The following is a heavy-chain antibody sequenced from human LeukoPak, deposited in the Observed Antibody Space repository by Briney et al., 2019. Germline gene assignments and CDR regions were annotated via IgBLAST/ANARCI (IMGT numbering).Heavy chain of an antibody. D-gene: IGHD5-24*01. V-gene: IGHV1-24*01. CDR2: FDPEDGET. Sequence: ASVKVSFKVSGYTLTELSMHWVRQAPGKGLEWMGGFDPEDGETIYAQKFQGRVTMTEDTSTDTAYMELSSLRSEDTAVYYCATSRGIYGIERWLLGPFDYWGQGTLVTVSS. CDR1: GYTLTELS. CDR3: ATSRGIYGIERWLLGPFDY. J-gene: IGHJ4*02.